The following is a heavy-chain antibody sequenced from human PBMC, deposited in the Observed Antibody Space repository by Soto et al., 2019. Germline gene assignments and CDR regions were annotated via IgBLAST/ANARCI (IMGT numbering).Heavy chain of an antibody. Sequence: GESLKISCKGSGYSFTSYWISWVRQMPGKGLEWMGRIDPSDSYTNYSPSFQGHVTISADKSISTAYLQWSSLKASDTAMYYCARQKVVPAAAATHYYYYGMDVWGQGTTVTVSS. CDR2: IDPSDSYT. V-gene: IGHV5-10-1*01. CDR1: GYSFTSYW. J-gene: IGHJ6*02. CDR3: ARQKVVPAAAATHYYYYGMDV. D-gene: IGHD2-2*01.